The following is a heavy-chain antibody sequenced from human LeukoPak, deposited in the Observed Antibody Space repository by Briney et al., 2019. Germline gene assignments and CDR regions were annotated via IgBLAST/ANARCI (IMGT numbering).Heavy chain of an antibody. CDR1: GFTFSSYG. CDR3: VRGLSGTYTQSLAFDI. Sequence: GRSLRLSCAASGFTFSSYGMHWVRQAPGKGLEWVAVISYDGSDKYYADSVKGRFTISRDNSRNTVSLQMNSLRVEDTALYYCVRGLSGTYTQSLAFDIWGQGTMVTVSS. D-gene: IGHD1-26*01. V-gene: IGHV3-30*03. CDR2: ISYDGSDK. J-gene: IGHJ3*02.